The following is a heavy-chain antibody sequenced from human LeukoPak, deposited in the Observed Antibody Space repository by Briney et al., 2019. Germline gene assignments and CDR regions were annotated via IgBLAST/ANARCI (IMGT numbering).Heavy chain of an antibody. Sequence: GGSLRLSCAASGFTFSDYYMSWIRQAPGKGLEWVSYISSSGSTIYYADSVKGRFTISRDNAKNSLYPQMNSLRAEDTAVYYCARGLRSVTRYFQHWGQGTLVTVSS. CDR3: ARGLRSVTRYFQH. CDR1: GFTFSDYY. D-gene: IGHD4-17*01. J-gene: IGHJ1*01. V-gene: IGHV3-11*01. CDR2: ISSSGSTI.